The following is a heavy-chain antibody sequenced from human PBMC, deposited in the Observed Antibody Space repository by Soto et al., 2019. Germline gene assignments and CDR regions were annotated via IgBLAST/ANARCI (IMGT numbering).Heavy chain of an antibody. CDR2: VYYSGST. J-gene: IGHJ1*01. CDR3: ARQQDSWHPEYFQH. Sequence: SETLSLTCTVSGGSISSSSFYWGWIRQPPGKGLEGIGSVYYSGSTYYNPSLKSRVTISVATSKNQFSLKLSSVTAADTAVYYCARQQDSWHPEYFQHWGQGTLVTVSS. V-gene: IGHV4-39*01. D-gene: IGHD6-13*01. CDR1: GGSISSSSFY.